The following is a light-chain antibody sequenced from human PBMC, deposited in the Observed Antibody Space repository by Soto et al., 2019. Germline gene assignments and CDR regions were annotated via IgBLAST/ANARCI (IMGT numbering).Light chain of an antibody. J-gene: IGKJ5*01. CDR1: QIINRW. V-gene: IGKV1-33*01. CDR2: DAS. CDR3: QQYEKLRT. Sequence: DIRVPQSPSTLSASVGESVSITFGASQIINRWLACYQQKRGRAPNLLIYDASNLEAGVPSRFRGSGSGTDFTFTISRMQPEDIATYFCQQYEKLRTFGQGTRLEIK.